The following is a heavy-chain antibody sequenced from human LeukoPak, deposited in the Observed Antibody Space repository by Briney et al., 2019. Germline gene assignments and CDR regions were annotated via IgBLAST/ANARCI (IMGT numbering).Heavy chain of an antibody. CDR3: ARGDGELKDFDY. D-gene: IGHD1-26*01. Sequence: PSETLSLTCTVSGGSISSSSYYWGWIRQPPGKGLEWIGSIYYSGSTYYNPSLKSRVTISVDTSKNQFSLKLSSVTAADTAVYYCARGDGELKDFDYWGQGTLVTVSS. J-gene: IGHJ4*02. CDR2: IYYSGST. V-gene: IGHV4-39*07. CDR1: GGSISSSSYY.